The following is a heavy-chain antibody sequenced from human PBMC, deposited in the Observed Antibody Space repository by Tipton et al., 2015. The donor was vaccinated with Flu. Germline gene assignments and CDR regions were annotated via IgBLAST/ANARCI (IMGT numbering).Heavy chain of an antibody. Sequence: SLRLSCEASGFTFNSYEMNWVRLAPGKGLEWVSYISSRGSTISYADSVKGRFTVSRDNAKNSVYLQMNSLRAEDTAVYYCATLTGDDYWGRGTLVTVSS. CDR3: ATLTGDDY. J-gene: IGHJ4*02. CDR1: GFTFNSYE. CDR2: ISSRGSTI. D-gene: IGHD7-27*01. V-gene: IGHV3-48*03.